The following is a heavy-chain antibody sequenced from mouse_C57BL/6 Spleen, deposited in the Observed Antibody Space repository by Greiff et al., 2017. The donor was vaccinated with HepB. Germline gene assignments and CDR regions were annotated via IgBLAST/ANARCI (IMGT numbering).Heavy chain of an antibody. Sequence: QVHVKQPGTELVKPGASVKLSCKASGYTFTSYWMHWVKQRPGQGLEWIGNINPSNGGTNYNEKFKSKATLTVDKSSSTAYMQLSSLTSEDSAVYYCARGEFITTVRGAMDYWGQGTSVTVSS. CDR2: INPSNGGT. CDR1: GYTFTSYW. D-gene: IGHD1-1*01. V-gene: IGHV1-53*01. J-gene: IGHJ4*01. CDR3: ARGEFITTVRGAMDY.